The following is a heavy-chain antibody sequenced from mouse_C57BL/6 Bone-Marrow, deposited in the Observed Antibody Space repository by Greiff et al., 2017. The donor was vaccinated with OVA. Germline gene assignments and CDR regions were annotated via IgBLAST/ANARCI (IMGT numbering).Heavy chain of an antibody. CDR2: IYPGSGST. CDR1: GYTFTSYW. Sequence: QVQLQQPGAELVKPGASVKMSCKASGYTFTSYWITWVKQRPGQGLEWIGDIYPGSGSTNYNEKFKSKATLTVDTSSSTAYMQLSSLTSADSAVYYCARRDYGNYPYYFDYWGQGTTLTVSS. D-gene: IGHD2-1*01. V-gene: IGHV1-55*01. J-gene: IGHJ2*01. CDR3: ARRDYGNYPYYFDY.